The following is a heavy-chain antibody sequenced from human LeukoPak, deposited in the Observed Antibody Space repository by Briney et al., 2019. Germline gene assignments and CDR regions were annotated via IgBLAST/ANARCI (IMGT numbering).Heavy chain of an antibody. D-gene: IGHD1-26*01. J-gene: IGHJ4*02. V-gene: IGHV4-4*07. CDR1: GYSISSGYY. CDR3: ARDAIIVGATTTDY. CDR2: IYTSGST. Sequence: SETLSLTCTVSGYSISSGYYWSWIRQPAGKGLEWIGRIYTSGSTNYNPSLKSRVTMSVDTSKNQFSLKLSSVTAADTAVYYCARDAIIVGATTTDYWGQGTLVTVSS.